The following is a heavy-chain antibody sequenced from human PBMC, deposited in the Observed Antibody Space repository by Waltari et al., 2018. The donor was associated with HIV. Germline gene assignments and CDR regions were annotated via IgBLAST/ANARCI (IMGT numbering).Heavy chain of an antibody. J-gene: IGHJ6*02. CDR3: AKAVRYQLLYYAMDV. Sequence: EVQLLESGGGLVQPGGSLRLSCAGSGLTFRSYAMSWVRQAPGRGLEWVSFLSAGGAPTLYAASVKGRFTISRDESNSTLYLQMNSLRAEDTAVYYCAKAVRYQLLYYAMDVWGQGTTVTVSS. CDR1: GLTFRSYA. D-gene: IGHD2-2*01. CDR2: LSAGGAPT. V-gene: IGHV3-23*01.